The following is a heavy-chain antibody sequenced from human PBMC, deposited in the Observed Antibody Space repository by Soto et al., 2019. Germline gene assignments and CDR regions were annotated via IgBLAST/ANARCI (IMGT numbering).Heavy chain of an antibody. CDR3: AKYRRTEAEGFTLDY. V-gene: IGHV4-59*01. CDR1: GDSINHYY. D-gene: IGHD6-13*01. J-gene: IGHJ4*02. Sequence: SETLSLTCTVSGDSINHYYWSWIRQPPGKRPEWIGYIYYTGSTTYNPSLESRVTMSVDTSRNQFSLKLSSVNAADTAVYYCAKYRRTEAEGFTLDYWGRGTLVTVSS. CDR2: IYYTGST.